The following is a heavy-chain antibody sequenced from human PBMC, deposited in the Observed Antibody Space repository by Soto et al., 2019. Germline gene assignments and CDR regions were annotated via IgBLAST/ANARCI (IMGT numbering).Heavy chain of an antibody. CDR2: ISRDAYGGRT. CDR3: TITATLGIDV. V-gene: IGHV3-49*04. D-gene: IGHD3-16*01. J-gene: IGHJ4*01. Sequence: GGSLRLSCTASGFTFSDYALSWVRQAPGKGLEWVGLISRDAYGGRTDYAASVRGRITISKKDSKSIAYIDMNSLRTEYQAFNYFTITATLGIDVWGQGTLVTVSS. CDR1: GFTFSDYA.